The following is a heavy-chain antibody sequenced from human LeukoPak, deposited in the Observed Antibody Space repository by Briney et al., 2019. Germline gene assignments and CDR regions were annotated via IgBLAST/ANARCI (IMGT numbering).Heavy chain of an antibody. D-gene: IGHD4-17*01. Sequence: GGSLRLSCAASGFTFDDYAMHWVRQAPGKGLEWVSGISWNSGSIGYADSVKGRFTISRDNAKNSLYLQMNSLRAEDTALCYCAKDTDYGFDYWGQGTLVTVSS. CDR1: GFTFDDYA. CDR3: AKDTDYGFDY. CDR2: ISWNSGSI. V-gene: IGHV3-9*01. J-gene: IGHJ4*02.